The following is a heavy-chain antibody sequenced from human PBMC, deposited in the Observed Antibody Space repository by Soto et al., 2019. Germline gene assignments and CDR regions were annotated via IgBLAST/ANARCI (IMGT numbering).Heavy chain of an antibody. CDR1: GYTFSTYE. Sequence: QVQLVQSGAEVKKPGASVKVSCEASGYTFSTYEMHWVRQAPGQRPEWMGWINGGNGKSKYSETLQGRVTFTRDTSARTAYIELTSLRSEDTAVYYCARGGGATFTHYYYYMDVWGTGTTVTVSS. V-gene: IGHV1-3*01. J-gene: IGHJ6*03. CDR2: INGGNGKS. CDR3: ARGGGATFTHYYYYMDV. D-gene: IGHD1-26*01.